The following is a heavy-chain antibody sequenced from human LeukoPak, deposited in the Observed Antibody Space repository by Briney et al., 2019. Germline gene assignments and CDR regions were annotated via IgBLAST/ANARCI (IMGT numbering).Heavy chain of an antibody. CDR2: IYYSGST. J-gene: IGHJ5*02. V-gene: IGHV4-39*01. Sequence: SETLSLTCTVSGGSISSSSYYWGWIRQPPGKGLEWIGSIYYSGSTYYNPSLKSRVTISVDTSKNQSSLKLSSVTAADTAVYYCARHADDYGDYGVNNWFDPWGQGTLVTVSS. D-gene: IGHD4-17*01. CDR3: ARHADDYGDYGVNNWFDP. CDR1: GGSISSSSYY.